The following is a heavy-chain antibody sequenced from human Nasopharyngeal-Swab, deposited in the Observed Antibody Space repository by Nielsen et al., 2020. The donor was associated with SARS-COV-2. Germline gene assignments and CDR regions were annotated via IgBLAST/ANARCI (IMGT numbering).Heavy chain of an antibody. D-gene: IGHD2-21*01. CDR2: ISAYNGNT. V-gene: IGHV1-18*01. CDR3: ARDLRYYCGADCYSWAFDY. J-gene: IGHJ4*02. Sequence: WVRQAPGQGLEWMGWISAYNGNTNYAQKLQGRVTMTTDTSTSTAYMELRSLRSDDTAVYYCARDLRYYCGADCYSWAFDYWGQGTLVTVSS.